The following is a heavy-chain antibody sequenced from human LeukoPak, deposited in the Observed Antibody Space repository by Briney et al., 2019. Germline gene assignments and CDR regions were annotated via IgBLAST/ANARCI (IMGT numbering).Heavy chain of an antibody. Sequence: SVKVSCKASGFTFTSSAMQWVRQARGQRLEWIGWIVVGSGNTNYAQKFQERVTITRDMSTSTAYMELSSLRSEDTAVYYCAADGGTTRDYGDYPFYYYYYMDVWGKGTTVTVSS. J-gene: IGHJ6*03. CDR1: GFTFTSSA. V-gene: IGHV1-58*02. CDR2: IVVGSGNT. D-gene: IGHD4-17*01. CDR3: AADGGTTRDYGDYPFYYYYYMDV.